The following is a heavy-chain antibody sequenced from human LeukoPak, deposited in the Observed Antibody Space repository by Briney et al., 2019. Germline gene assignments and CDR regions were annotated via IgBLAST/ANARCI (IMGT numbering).Heavy chain of an antibody. CDR1: GGSISSDY. CDR2: MFHSGSI. Sequence: PSETLSLTCTVSGGSISSDYWSWVRQPPGKGLEWIGYMFHSGSINYNPSLKSRVTMSVDASKNQISLKLNSVTAADTAVYYCAIYCSSTSCRVGDAFDIWGQGTMVTVSS. D-gene: IGHD2-2*01. CDR3: AIYCSSTSCRVGDAFDI. V-gene: IGHV4-59*12. J-gene: IGHJ3*02.